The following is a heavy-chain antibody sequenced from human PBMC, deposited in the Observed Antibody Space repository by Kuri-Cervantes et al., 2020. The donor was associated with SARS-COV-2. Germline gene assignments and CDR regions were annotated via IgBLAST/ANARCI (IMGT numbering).Heavy chain of an antibody. V-gene: IGHV4-61*01. Sequence: SETLSLTCTVSGGSISSSSYYWSWIRQPPGKGLEWIGYIYYSGSTNYNPSLKSRVTISVDTSKNQFSLKLSSVTAADTAVYYCARTRFLEWSYIQHWGQGTLVTVSS. D-gene: IGHD3-3*01. CDR2: IYYSGST. CDR3: ARTRFLEWSYIQH. J-gene: IGHJ1*01. CDR1: GGSISSSSYY.